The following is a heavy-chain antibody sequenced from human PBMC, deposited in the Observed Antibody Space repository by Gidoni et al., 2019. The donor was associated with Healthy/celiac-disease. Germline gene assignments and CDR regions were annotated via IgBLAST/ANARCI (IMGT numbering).Heavy chain of an antibody. Sequence: QVQLVQSGAEVKKPGSSVKVSCKASGGTFSSYAISWVRQAPGQGLEWMGGIIPIFGTANYAQKFQGRVTITADESTSTAYMELSSLRSEDTAVYYCARLYYYDSSGYGDWYFDLWGRGTLVTVSS. D-gene: IGHD3-22*01. CDR1: GGTFSSYA. CDR2: IIPIFGTA. CDR3: ARLYYYDSSGYGDWYFDL. V-gene: IGHV1-69*01. J-gene: IGHJ2*01.